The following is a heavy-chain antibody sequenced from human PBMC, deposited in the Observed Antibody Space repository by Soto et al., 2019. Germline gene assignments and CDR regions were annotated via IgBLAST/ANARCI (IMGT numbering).Heavy chain of an antibody. D-gene: IGHD6-19*01. CDR3: AKERDEWLVPTPFDY. V-gene: IGHV3-30*18. CDR2: ISYDGSER. Sequence: QVQLVESGGGVVQPGRSLRVSCAASGFTFSSYGMHWVRQAPGKGLEWVAGISYDGSERFYADSVKGRLTISRDNSKNTVYLQMNSLRPEDTAVYCCAKERDEWLVPTPFDYWGQGTLVTVSS. CDR1: GFTFSSYG. J-gene: IGHJ4*02.